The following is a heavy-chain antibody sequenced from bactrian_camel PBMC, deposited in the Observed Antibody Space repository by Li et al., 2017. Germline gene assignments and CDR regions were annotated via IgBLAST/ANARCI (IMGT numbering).Heavy chain of an antibody. Sequence: QVQLVESGGGSAQAGGSLRLSCTHSGYISSRHCMGWFRQAPGKEREGVAVIDDDGGTRYDDSVKGRFTISLDIPKNTVYLQMDNLKPDDTGMYYCAVRSAPRPCTTGSGTFRNWGQGTQVTVS. J-gene: IGHJ4*01. V-gene: IGHV3S53*01. CDR3: AVRSAPRPCTTGSGTFRN. CDR1: GYISSRHC. D-gene: IGHD3*01. CDR2: IDDDGGT.